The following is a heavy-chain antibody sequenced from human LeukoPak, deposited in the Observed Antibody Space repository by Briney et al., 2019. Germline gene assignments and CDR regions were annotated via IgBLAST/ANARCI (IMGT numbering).Heavy chain of an antibody. CDR3: ARDRSRWYSSSSFAFDI. CDR1: GFTFSDYY. J-gene: IGHJ3*02. V-gene: IGHV3-11*04. D-gene: IGHD6-6*01. Sequence: PGGSLRLSCAASGFTFSDYYMSWIRQAPGKGLEWVSYISSSGSTIYYADSVKGRFTISRDNAKNSLYLQMNSLRAEDTAVYYCARDRSRWYSSSSFAFDIWGQGTMVTVSS. CDR2: ISSSGSTI.